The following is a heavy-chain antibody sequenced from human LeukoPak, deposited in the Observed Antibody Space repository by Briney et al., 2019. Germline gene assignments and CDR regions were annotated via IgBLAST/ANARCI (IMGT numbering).Heavy chain of an antibody. V-gene: IGHV3-66*01. CDR1: GGSISSNN. D-gene: IGHD5-24*01. CDR2: VYSGGST. Sequence: GTLSLTCAVSGGSISSNNWWTWVRQPPGKGLEWVSVVYSGGSTYYADSVKGRFTISRDYSKNPLYLQMNNLRAEDTAVYYCASPSAEMTAINGWYFDVWGRGTLVTVSS. J-gene: IGHJ2*01. CDR3: ASPSAEMTAINGWYFDV.